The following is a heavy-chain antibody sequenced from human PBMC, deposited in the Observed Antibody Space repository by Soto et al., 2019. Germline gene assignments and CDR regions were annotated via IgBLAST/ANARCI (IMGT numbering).Heavy chain of an antibody. D-gene: IGHD4-17*01. Sequence: QVQLQESGPGLVEPSQTLSLICTVSGGSISSGDYYWSWIRQLPWKGLGWIGYIYYSGTTFHNPSLKSRVSISVDTSKNLFSLKLSSMTAADTAVYYCARTSGDYGLSKYFQHWGQGTLVTVSS. CDR3: ARTSGDYGLSKYFQH. CDR2: IYYSGTT. V-gene: IGHV4-31*03. J-gene: IGHJ1*01. CDR1: GGSISSGDYY.